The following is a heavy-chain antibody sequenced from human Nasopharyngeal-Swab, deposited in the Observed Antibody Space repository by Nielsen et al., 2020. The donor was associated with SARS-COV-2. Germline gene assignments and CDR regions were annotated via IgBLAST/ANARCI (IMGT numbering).Heavy chain of an antibody. CDR3: ARGRLLGGYYFGYFDY. J-gene: IGHJ4*02. D-gene: IGHD3-3*01. CDR2: IKQDASEM. V-gene: IGHV3-7*01. CDR1: GFTFSGYW. Sequence: GESLKISCAASGFTFSGYWMSWVRQVPGKGLEWVANIKQDASEMYYVDSVKGRFTISRDNAKNSLYLQMNSLRAEDTAVYFCARGRLLGGYYFGYFDYWGQGTLVTVSS.